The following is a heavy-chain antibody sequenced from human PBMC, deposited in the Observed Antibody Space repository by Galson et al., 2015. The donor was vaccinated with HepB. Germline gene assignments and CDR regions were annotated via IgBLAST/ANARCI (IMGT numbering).Heavy chain of an antibody. V-gene: IGHV3-21*01. Sequence: SLRLSCAASGFTFSSYSMNWVRQAPGKGLKWVSSISSSSSYIYYADSVKGRFTFSRDNAKNSLYLQMNSLRAEDTAVYYCARSDLWSYGMDVWGQGTTVTVSS. D-gene: IGHD3-10*01. CDR1: GFTFSSYS. CDR3: ARSDLWSYGMDV. J-gene: IGHJ6*02. CDR2: ISSSSSYI.